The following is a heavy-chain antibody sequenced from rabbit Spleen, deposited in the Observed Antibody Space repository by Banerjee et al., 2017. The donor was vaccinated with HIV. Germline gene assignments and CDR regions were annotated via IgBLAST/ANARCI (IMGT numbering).Heavy chain of an antibody. CDR3: ARDTGTSFSSYGMDL. D-gene: IGHD7-1*01. CDR2: INTSSGNS. Sequence: EQLEESGGGLVKPEGYLTLTCTASGVSFSFSSYMCWVRQAPGKGLEWIGCINTSSGNSVYATWAKGRFTISKTSWTTVTLQMTSLTVADTATYFCARDTGTSFSSYGMDLWGPGTLVTVS. CDR1: GVSFSFSSY. J-gene: IGHJ6*01. V-gene: IGHV1S45*01.